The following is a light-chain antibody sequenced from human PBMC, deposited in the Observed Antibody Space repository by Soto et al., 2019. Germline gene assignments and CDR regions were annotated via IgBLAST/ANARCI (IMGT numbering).Light chain of an antibody. CDR3: QKCNSSPLP. Sequence: IQMTQSPSSLSASVGDRVTITCRASQDISNYLAWYQQKPGKVPKLLIYAASTLQSGVPSRFSGSGSGTEFTLTISSLQPEDVATYYCQKCNSSPLPFGGGTKVEI. CDR2: AAS. V-gene: IGKV1-27*01. CDR1: QDISNY. J-gene: IGKJ4*01.